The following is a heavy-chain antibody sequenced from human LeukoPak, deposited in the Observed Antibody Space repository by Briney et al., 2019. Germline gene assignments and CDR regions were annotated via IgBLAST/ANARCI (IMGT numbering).Heavy chain of an antibody. Sequence: PGGSLRLSCAASGFTFSGSAMHWVRQASGKGLEWVGRIRNKANSYATEYAASVKGRFTISRDDSKNTAYLQMNSLKTEDTAVYYCTSAYYDFWSGGSWYMDVGGKGTTVTVSS. CDR3: TSAYYDFWSGGSWYMDV. CDR2: IRNKANSYAT. V-gene: IGHV3-73*01. J-gene: IGHJ6*03. CDR1: GFTFSGSA. D-gene: IGHD3-3*01.